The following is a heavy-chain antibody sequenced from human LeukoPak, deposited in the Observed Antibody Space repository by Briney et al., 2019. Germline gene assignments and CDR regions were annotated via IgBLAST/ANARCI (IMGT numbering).Heavy chain of an antibody. D-gene: IGHD4-11*01. CDR3: ARVSDYNYAFGY. CDR1: GFTSSSYW. Sequence: GGSLRLSCAASGFTSSSYWMSWIRQAPGKGLEWVANIKQDGSQKYYMDSVKGRITISRDNDKNSVDLQMNSLRAEDTAVYYCARVSDYNYAFGYWGQGTPVTVSS. J-gene: IGHJ4*02. V-gene: IGHV3-7*02. CDR2: IKQDGSQK.